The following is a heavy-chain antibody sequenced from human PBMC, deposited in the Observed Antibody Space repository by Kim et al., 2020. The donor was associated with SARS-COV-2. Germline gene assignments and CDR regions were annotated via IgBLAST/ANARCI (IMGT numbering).Heavy chain of an antibody. V-gene: IGHV1-18*01. J-gene: IGHJ6*02. CDR1: GYTFTSYG. Sequence: ASVKVSCKASGYTFTSYGISWVRQAPGQGLEWMGWISAYNGNTNYAQKLQGRVTMTTDTSTSTAYMELRSLRSDDTAVYYCARVPPSRYCTGGVCYTLAAGPRYGMDVWGQGTTVTVSS. D-gene: IGHD2-8*02. CDR3: ARVPPSRYCTGGVCYTLAAGPRYGMDV. CDR2: ISAYNGNT.